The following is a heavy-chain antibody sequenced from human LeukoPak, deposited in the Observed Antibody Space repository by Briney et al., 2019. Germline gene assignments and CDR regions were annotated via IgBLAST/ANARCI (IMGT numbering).Heavy chain of an antibody. CDR3: ARGLDPRTTMVRGVSWWFDP. V-gene: IGHV4-34*01. Sequence: PSETLSLTCAVYGGSFSGYYWSWIRQPPGKGLEWIVEINHSGSTNYNPSLKSRVTISVDTSKNQFSLKLSSVTAADTAVYYCARGLDPRTTMVRGVSWWFDPWGQGTLVTVSS. D-gene: IGHD3-10*01. CDR2: INHSGST. CDR1: GGSFSGYY. J-gene: IGHJ5*02.